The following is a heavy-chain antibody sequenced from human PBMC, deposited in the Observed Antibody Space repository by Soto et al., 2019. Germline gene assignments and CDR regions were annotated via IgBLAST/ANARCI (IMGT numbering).Heavy chain of an antibody. Sequence: GASVKVSCKASGYTFTGYYMHWVRQAPGQGLEWMGWINPNSGGTNYAQKFQGRVTMTRDTSISTAYMELSRLRSDDTAVYYCARDVVPADTAMAVYYYYGMDVWGQGTTVTVSX. CDR1: GYTFTGYY. CDR2: INPNSGGT. D-gene: IGHD5-18*01. V-gene: IGHV1-2*02. CDR3: ARDVVPADTAMAVYYYYGMDV. J-gene: IGHJ6*02.